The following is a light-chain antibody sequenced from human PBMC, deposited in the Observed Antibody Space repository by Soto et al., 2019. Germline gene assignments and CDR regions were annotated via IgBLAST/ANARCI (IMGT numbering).Light chain of an antibody. CDR2: TNN. Sequence: QAVVTQPPSASGTPGQRVTISCSGGSSNIGRNPVNWYLQLPGTAPKLLIYTNNQRPSGVPDRVSASKSDTSASLTISGLQSEDEADYYCATWDDSLYGMVFGGGTKVTVL. J-gene: IGLJ2*01. CDR3: ATWDDSLYGMV. CDR1: SSNIGRNP. V-gene: IGLV1-44*01.